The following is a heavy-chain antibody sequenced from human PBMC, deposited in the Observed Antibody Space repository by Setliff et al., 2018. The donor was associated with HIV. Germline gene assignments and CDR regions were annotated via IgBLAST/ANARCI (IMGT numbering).Heavy chain of an antibody. CDR1: GDFFSSDYY. J-gene: IGHJ4*02. CDR2: IYNSGIT. CDR3: ARGQDGHSVLFDY. V-gene: IGHV4-61*01. D-gene: IGHD3-10*02. Sequence: SETLSLTCTVSGDFFSSDYYWSWVRQPPGKGLEWIGYIYNSGITNYNPSLESRVTISVDTSKNQFSLKVSSVTAADTAVYFCARGQDGHSVLFDYWGQGALVTVSS.